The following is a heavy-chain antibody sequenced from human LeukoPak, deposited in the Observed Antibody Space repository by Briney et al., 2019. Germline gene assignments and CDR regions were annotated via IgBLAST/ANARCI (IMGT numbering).Heavy chain of an antibody. V-gene: IGHV3-11*04. D-gene: IGHD6-19*01. J-gene: IGHJ4*02. CDR1: GFTFSDYY. CDR3: ARDLWHSSGWYVGGVDY. Sequence: AGGSLRLSCAASGFTFSDYYMSWIRQAPGKGLEGVSYISSSGSTIYYADSVKGRFTISRDNAKNSLYLQMNSLRAEDTAVYYCARDLWHSSGWYVGGVDYCGQGTLVTVSS. CDR2: ISSSGSTI.